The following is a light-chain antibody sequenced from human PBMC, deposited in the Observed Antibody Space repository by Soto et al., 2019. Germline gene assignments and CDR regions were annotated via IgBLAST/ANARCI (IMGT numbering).Light chain of an antibody. J-gene: IGKJ2*01. CDR1: QEINKW. CDR2: DAS. Sequence: DIQMTQSPSTLSASVGDRVTITCRASQEINKWVAWYQHISGRAPRLLIYDASNLASGVPSRCSGRRSGSEFTLTISGLQTEDSATYYCQHYNTYPYVFGQGTKLEI. V-gene: IGKV1-5*01. CDR3: QHYNTYPYV.